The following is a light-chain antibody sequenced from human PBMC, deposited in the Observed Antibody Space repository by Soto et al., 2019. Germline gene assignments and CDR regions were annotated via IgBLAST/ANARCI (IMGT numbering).Light chain of an antibody. CDR3: QHYVPSAL. Sequence: EIVLTQSPGTLSLSPGERATLSCRASQSVSDMYLARYQQKPGQAPRLLIYASNRPTGIPDRFSGSGSGTASALPISRLEPQNFAVYYCQHYVPSALVAPRTKVEI. CDR1: QSVSDMY. CDR2: AS. V-gene: IGKV3-20*01. J-gene: IGKJ3*01.